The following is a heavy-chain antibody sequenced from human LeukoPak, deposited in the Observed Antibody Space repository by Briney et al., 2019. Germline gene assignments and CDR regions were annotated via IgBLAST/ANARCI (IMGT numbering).Heavy chain of an antibody. CDR2: ISYDGSNK. Sequence: PGRSLRPSCAASGFTFSSYAMHWVRQAPGKGLEWVAVISYDGSNKYYADSVKGRFTISRDNSKNTLYLQMNSLRAEDTAVYYCASLLGAVAGKIDYWGQGTLVTVSS. D-gene: IGHD6-19*01. J-gene: IGHJ4*02. CDR1: GFTFSSYA. V-gene: IGHV3-30*04. CDR3: ASLLGAVAGKIDY.